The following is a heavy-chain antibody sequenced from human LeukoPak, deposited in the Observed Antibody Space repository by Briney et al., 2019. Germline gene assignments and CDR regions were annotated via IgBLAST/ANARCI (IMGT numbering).Heavy chain of an antibody. J-gene: IGHJ4*02. Sequence: GGSLRLSCAASGFTFSSYAMSWVRQAPGKGVEWVSAISGSGGGTFYADSVKGRFTISRDNSKNTLYLQMNSLRAEDTAVYYCAKDTVCSSTSCLFDYWGQGTLVTVSS. V-gene: IGHV3-23*01. CDR2: ISGSGGGT. CDR3: AKDTVCSSTSCLFDY. D-gene: IGHD2-2*01. CDR1: GFTFSSYA.